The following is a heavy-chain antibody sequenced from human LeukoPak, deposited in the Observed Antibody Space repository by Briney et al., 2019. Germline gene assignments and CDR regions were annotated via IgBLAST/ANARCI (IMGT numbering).Heavy chain of an antibody. CDR2: IIPIFGTA. D-gene: IGHD3-10*01. Sequence: GASVKVSCKASGGTFSSYAISWVRQAPGQGLEWMGGIIPIFGTANYAQKFQGRVTITADESTSTAYMELSSLRSEDTAVYYCARDGWDYYGSGSYYRYWGQGTLVTVSS. CDR3: ARDGWDYYGSGSYYRY. V-gene: IGHV1-69*13. J-gene: IGHJ4*02. CDR1: GGTFSSYA.